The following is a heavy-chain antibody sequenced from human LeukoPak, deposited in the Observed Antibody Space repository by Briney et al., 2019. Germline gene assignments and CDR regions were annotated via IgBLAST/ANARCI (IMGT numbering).Heavy chain of an antibody. J-gene: IGHJ4*02. V-gene: IGHV1-2*02. CDR3: ARISKVRGVPDY. Sequence: ASVKVSCKASGYTFTGYYMHWVRQAPGQGFEWMGWINPNSGGTNYAQKFQGRVTMTRDTSISTAYMELSRLRSDDTAVYYCARISKVRGVPDYWGQGTLVTVSS. CDR2: INPNSGGT. CDR1: GYTFTGYY. D-gene: IGHD3-10*01.